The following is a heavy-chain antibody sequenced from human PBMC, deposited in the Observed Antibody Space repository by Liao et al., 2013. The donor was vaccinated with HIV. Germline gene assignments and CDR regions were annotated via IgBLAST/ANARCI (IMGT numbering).Heavy chain of an antibody. V-gene: IGHV4-34*01. CDR1: GGSFGHYY. Sequence: QVQLQQWGAGLLRPSETLSLTCAVYGGSFGHYYWTWIRQAPGEGLEWIGDINQSGTTHYNPSLKSRVTMSVDTSKNQFSLKLSSVTAADTAVYYCARGKYYYDRSGVGSFQHWGQGTLVTVSS. J-gene: IGHJ1*01. CDR2: INQSGTT. D-gene: IGHD3-22*01. CDR3: ARGKYYYDRSGVGSFQH.